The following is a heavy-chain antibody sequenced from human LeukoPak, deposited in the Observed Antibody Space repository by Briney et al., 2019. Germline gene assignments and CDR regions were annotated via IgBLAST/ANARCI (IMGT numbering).Heavy chain of an antibody. V-gene: IGHV3-30*04. D-gene: IGHD2-21*02. CDR1: VFTFSSYA. CDR3: ARVVVTAYYFVY. CDR2: ISYDGSNK. J-gene: IGHJ4*02. Sequence: GGSLRLSCAASVFTFSSYAMHRVRQAPGKGLEWVADISYDGSNKYYADSVKGRFTISRDNSKNTLYLQMNSLRAEDTAVYYCARVVVTAYYFVYWGQGTLVSVSS.